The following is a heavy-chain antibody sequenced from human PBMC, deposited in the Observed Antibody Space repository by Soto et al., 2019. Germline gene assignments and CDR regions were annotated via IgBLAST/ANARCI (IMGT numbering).Heavy chain of an antibody. CDR2: INHSGST. V-gene: IGHV4-34*01. Sequence: QVQLQQWGAGLLNPSETLSLTCAVYGGYFSGYYWSWIRQPPGKGLEWIGEINHSGSTNYNPSLKSRFTLLLDTSKNQFSLKLSYVTAADTAVYYCARGGVRGVIPDYWGQGTLVTVSS. D-gene: IGHD3-10*01. CDR1: GGYFSGYY. J-gene: IGHJ4*02. CDR3: ARGGVRGVIPDY.